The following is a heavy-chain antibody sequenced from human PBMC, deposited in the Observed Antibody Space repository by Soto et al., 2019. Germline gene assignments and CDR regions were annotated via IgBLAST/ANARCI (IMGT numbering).Heavy chain of an antibody. J-gene: IGHJ5*02. CDR1: GGTFSSYA. CDR2: IIPIFGTA. CDR3: ARDLTCSGGSCYDWFDP. Sequence: ASVKVSCKASGGTFSSYAISWVRQAPGQGLEWMGGIIPIFGTANYAQKFQGRVTITADKSTSTAYMELSSLRSEDTAVYYCARDLTCSGGSCYDWFDPWGQGTLVTVYS. V-gene: IGHV1-69*06. D-gene: IGHD2-15*01.